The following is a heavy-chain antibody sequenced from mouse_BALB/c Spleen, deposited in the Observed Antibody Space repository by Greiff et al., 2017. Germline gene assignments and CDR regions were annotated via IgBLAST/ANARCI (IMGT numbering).Heavy chain of an antibody. CDR2: IWTGGGT. CDR3: ERDRDYGSSYYAMDY. V-gene: IGHV2-9-2*01. J-gene: IGHJ4*01. Sequence: VQLMESGPGLVAPSQCLSITCTASGFSFTGYDISWIRQPPGKGLEWLGVIWTGGGTNYNSAFMSRLSISKDNSKSQVFLKMNSLQTDDTAIYYCERDRDYGSSYYAMDYWGQGTSVTVSS. D-gene: IGHD1-1*01. CDR1: GFSFTGYD.